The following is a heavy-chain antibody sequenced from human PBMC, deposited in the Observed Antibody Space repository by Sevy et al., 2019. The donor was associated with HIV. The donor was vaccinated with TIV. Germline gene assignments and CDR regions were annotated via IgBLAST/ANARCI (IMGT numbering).Heavy chain of an antibody. CDR3: ARCLGGLRPWEYNWFDP. J-gene: IGHJ5*02. CDR1: GYSFSSYG. V-gene: IGHV1-18*01. D-gene: IGHD1-26*01. Sequence: ASVKVCCKASGYSFSSYGISWVRQAPGQGLEWMGWIGVYNGNTKYAEKLQNRVTMTTDTSTGTAYMELRSLRSDDTAVYYCARCLGGLRPWEYNWFDPWGQGTLVTVSS. CDR2: IGVYNGNT.